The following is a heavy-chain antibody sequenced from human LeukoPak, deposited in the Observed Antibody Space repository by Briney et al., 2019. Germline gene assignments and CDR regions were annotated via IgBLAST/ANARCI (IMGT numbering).Heavy chain of an antibody. V-gene: IGHV1-18*04. D-gene: IGHD3-3*01. CDR1: GYTFTGYY. J-gene: IGHJ4*02. Sequence: ASVKVSCKASGYTFTGYYMHWVRQAPGQGLEWMGWISAYNGNTNYAQKLQGRVTMTTDTSTSTAYMELRSLRSDDTAVYYCARGATDDFWSGYSTESFDYWGQGTLVTVSS. CDR3: ARGATDDFWSGYSTESFDY. CDR2: ISAYNGNT.